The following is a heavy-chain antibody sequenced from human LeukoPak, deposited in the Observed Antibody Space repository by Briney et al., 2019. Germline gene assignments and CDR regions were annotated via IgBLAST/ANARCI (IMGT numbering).Heavy chain of an antibody. V-gene: IGHV1-69*05. CDR2: IIPIFGTA. J-gene: IGHJ3*02. CDR3: TREGVYAPDPSSYHRDAFDI. Sequence: SVKVSCKASGGTFSSYAISWVRQAPGQGLEWMGGIIPIFGTANYAQKFQGRVTITTDESTSTAYMELSSLRSEDTAVYYCTREGVYAPDPSSYHRDAFDIWGQGTEVIVSS. CDR1: GGTFSSYA. D-gene: IGHD3-16*02.